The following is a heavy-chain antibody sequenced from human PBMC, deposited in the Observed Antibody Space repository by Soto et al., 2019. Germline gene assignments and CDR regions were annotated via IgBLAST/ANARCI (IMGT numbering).Heavy chain of an antibody. CDR3: ERGPDDSDVPRWDH. CDR2: INLRGGTT. J-gene: IGHJ4*02. Sequence: QVQLVQSGPEVRKPGASVRLSCATSGYNFNQYYIHWVRQAPGQGLEWMGVINLRGGTTEYAHKFRGRVTVTGDTSTRTAYMELSSPRSEDTAAYFCERGPDDSDVPRWDHWGPGTLITVSS. V-gene: IGHV1-46*02. D-gene: IGHD4-17*01. CDR1: GYNFNQYY.